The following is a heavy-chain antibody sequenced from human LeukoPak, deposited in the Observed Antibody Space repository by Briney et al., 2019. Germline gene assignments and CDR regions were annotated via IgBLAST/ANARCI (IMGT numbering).Heavy chain of an antibody. CDR2: ISAYNGNT. CDR3: ARDLGYYYDSSGSDAFDI. Sequence: ASVTVSCKASGYTFTSYGISGLRQAPGQGLEWMGWISAYNGNTNYAQRLQGRVTITTDTSTSTAYIDLRSLRSDDTAVYYCARDLGYYYDSSGSDAFDIWGQGTMVTVSS. J-gene: IGHJ3*02. D-gene: IGHD3-22*01. V-gene: IGHV1-18*01. CDR1: GYTFTSYG.